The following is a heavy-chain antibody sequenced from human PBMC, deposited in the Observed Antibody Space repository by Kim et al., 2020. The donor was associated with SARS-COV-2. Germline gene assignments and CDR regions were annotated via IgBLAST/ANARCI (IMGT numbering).Heavy chain of an antibody. V-gene: IGHV3-48*03. CDR3: ARDEYSGSYYWGRGPDY. D-gene: IGHD1-26*01. Sequence: GGSLRLSCAASGFTFRNYEMNWVRQAPGKGLEWVSYISSSGRTIYYADSVEGRFTISRDNAKNSLYLQMNSLRAEETAVYYCARDEYSGSYYWGRGPDYWGQGTLVTVSS. J-gene: IGHJ4*02. CDR1: GFTFRNYE. CDR2: ISSSGRTI.